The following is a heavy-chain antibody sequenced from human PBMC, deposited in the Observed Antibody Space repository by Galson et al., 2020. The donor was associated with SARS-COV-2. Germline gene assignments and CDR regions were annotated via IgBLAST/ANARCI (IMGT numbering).Heavy chain of an antibody. J-gene: IGHJ3*02. CDR3: ARDHLWAPNVVAFDI. V-gene: IGHV4-39*07. CDR2: IYYSGST. D-gene: IGHD2-15*01. CDR1: GGSISSSSYY. Sequence: SETLSLTCTVSGGSISSSSYYWGWIRQPPGKGLEWIGSIYYSGSTYYNPSLKSRVTISVDTSKNQFSLKLSSVTAADTAVYYCARDHLWAPNVVAFDIWGQGTMVTVSS.